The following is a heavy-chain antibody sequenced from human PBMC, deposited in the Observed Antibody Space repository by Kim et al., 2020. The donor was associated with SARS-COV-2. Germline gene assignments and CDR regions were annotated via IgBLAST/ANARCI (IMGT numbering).Heavy chain of an antibody. J-gene: IGHJ4*02. V-gene: IGHV4-39*01. CDR1: GGSISSSSYY. D-gene: IGHD2-21*02. Sequence: SETLSLTCTVSGGSISSSSYYWGWIRQPPGKGLEWIGSIYYSGSTYYNPSLKSRVTISVDTSKNQFSLKLSSVTAADTAVYYCARPRHYCGGDCADYWGQGTLVTVSS. CDR2: IYYSGST. CDR3: ARPRHYCGGDCADY.